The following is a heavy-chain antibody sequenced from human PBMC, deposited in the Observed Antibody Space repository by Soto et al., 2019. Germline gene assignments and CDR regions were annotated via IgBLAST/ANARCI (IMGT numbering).Heavy chain of an antibody. V-gene: IGHV1-46*04. D-gene: IGHD3-10*01. J-gene: IGHJ4*02. CDR3: ARLSRITFIVN. CDR1: GYTFADYS. Sequence: QVRLVQSGAEVKSPGTSVKVSCQTSGYTFADYSIHWVRQAPGQGLEYMGNIDPSTGTSDSAQTLQGRISMTTDESTSTVYMELNNLRSADTAVYYCARLSRITFIVNWGQGTLVTVSS. CDR2: IDPSTGTS.